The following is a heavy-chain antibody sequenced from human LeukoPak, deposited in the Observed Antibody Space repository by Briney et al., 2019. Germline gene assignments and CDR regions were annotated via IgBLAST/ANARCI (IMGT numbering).Heavy chain of an antibody. J-gene: IGHJ6*02. CDR3: VRVCGPKRGYSYGHCLYDYGVDV. Sequence: SETLSLTCTVSGGSISSGSYYWSWIRQPAGKGLEWIGRIYTSGSTNYNPSLKSRVTISVDTSKNQFSLKLSSVTAADTAVYYCVRVCGPKRGYSYGHCLYDYGVDVWGQGTTVTVSS. D-gene: IGHD5-18*01. V-gene: IGHV4-61*02. CDR2: IYTSGST. CDR1: GGSISSGSYY.